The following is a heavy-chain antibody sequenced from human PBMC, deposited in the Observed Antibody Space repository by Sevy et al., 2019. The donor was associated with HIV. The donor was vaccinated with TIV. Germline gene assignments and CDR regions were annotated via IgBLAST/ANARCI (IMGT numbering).Heavy chain of an antibody. CDR2: IYSDETT. J-gene: IGHJ4*02. D-gene: IGHD2-21*02. CDR1: GFSVNSNY. Sequence: GGSLRLSCAASGFSVNSNYMTWVRQAPGKGLEGVSVIYSDETTYHADSVKDRFTISRDNSKNMLYLQMNSLTPEDTAVYYCARGGGYCGGDCYSIDYWGQGALVTVSS. V-gene: IGHV3-66*01. CDR3: ARGGGYCGGDCYSIDY.